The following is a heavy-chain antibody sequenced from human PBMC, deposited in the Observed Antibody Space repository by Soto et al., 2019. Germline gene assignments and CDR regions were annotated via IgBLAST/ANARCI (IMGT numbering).Heavy chain of an antibody. V-gene: IGHV1-69*12. CDR1: GGTFRSYA. D-gene: IGHD6-19*01. CDR2: IIPIFGTA. J-gene: IGHJ4*02. CDR3: ALRGPVRLVAPLGSGGNGY. Sequence: QVQLVQSGAEVKKPGSSVKVSCKASGGTFRSYAISWVRQAPGQGLAWMGGIIPIFGTANYAQKFQGRVTITADESTSTAYVGPSGLGSEDTAVCYCALRGPVRLVAPLGSGGNGYWGQGTLVTVSS.